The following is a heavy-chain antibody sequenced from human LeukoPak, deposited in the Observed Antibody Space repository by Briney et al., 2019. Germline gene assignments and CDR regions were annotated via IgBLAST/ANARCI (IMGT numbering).Heavy chain of an antibody. Sequence: GASLQISCKGSGYSFTSYWISWVRQMPGKGLEWMGSIDPTDSYTNYSPSFQGHVTISADKSISTAYLQWSSLKASDTAMYYCARQAPGGGWYDYWGQGTLVTVSS. CDR2: IDPTDSYT. J-gene: IGHJ4*02. D-gene: IGHD6-19*01. CDR1: GYSFTSYW. V-gene: IGHV5-10-1*01. CDR3: ARQAPGGGWYDY.